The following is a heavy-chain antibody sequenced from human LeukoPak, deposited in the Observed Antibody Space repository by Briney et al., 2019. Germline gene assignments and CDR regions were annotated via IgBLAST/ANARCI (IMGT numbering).Heavy chain of an antibody. CDR3: ARGHDSGSWSPPGY. D-gene: IGHD6-13*01. V-gene: IGHV1-18*01. Sequence: ASVKVSCKASGYTFTSYGISWVRQAPGQGLEWMGWISAHNGNTNYAQNLQGRVTMTTDTSTNTAYMELRSLRSDDTAVYYCARGHDSGSWSPPGYWGQGTLVTVSS. CDR1: GYTFTSYG. CDR2: ISAHNGNT. J-gene: IGHJ4*02.